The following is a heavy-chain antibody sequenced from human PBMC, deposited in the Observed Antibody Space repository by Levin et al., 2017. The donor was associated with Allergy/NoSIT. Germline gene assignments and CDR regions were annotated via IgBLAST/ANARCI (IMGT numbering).Heavy chain of an antibody. CDR3: TKLITMIVVVAGEKNDDS. J-gene: IGHJ3*02. V-gene: IGHV3-15*01. CDR2: IKSKTDGGTT. D-gene: IGHD3-22*01. CDR1: GFTFSNAW. Sequence: LSLTCAASGFTFSNAWMSWVRQAPGKGLEWVGRIKSKTDGGTTDYAAPVKGRFTISRDDSKNTLYLQMNSLKTEDTAVYYCTKLITMIVVVAGEKNDDSWGQGTMVTVSS.